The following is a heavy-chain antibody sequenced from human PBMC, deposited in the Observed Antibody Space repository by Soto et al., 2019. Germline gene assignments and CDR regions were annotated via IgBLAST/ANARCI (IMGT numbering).Heavy chain of an antibody. J-gene: IGHJ4*02. V-gene: IGHV3-30*18. CDR2: ISYDGSNK. CDR1: GFTFSNYG. CDR3: AKDPLMFGGARGYFDY. Sequence: PGGSLRLSCAASGFTFSNYGMHWVRQAPGKGLEWVAVISYDGSNKYYADSVKGRFTISRDNSKKTLYLQMNSLRAEDTAVYYCAKDPLMFGGARGYFDYWGQGTPVTVSS. D-gene: IGHD3-16*01.